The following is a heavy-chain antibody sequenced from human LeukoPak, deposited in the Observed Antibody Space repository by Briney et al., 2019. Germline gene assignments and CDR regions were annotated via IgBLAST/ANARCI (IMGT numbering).Heavy chain of an antibody. Sequence: GGSLRLSCAASGFSFGNFWMSWVRQAPGRGLQWVASMKGDGSPTYYVDSVKGRFIISRDNARNSLYLQMNSLRAEDTAVYYCARLFGGVTTFDYWGQGALVTVSS. CDR1: GFSFGNFW. CDR3: ARLFGGVTTFDY. J-gene: IGHJ4*02. D-gene: IGHD2-8*02. CDR2: MKGDGSPT. V-gene: IGHV3-7*01.